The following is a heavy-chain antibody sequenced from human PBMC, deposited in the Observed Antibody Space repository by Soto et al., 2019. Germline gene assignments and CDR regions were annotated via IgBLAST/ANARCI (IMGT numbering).Heavy chain of an antibody. J-gene: IGHJ4*02. CDR3: ARDRSYYYESSGYPFDY. D-gene: IGHD3-22*01. CDR1: GYTFDIYG. CDR2: ISVDNGDT. V-gene: IGHV1-18*01. Sequence: QVQLVQSGGEVRKPGASVKVSCKASGYTFDIYGISWVRQVPGQGPEWMGWISVDNGDTKYAQKFQDRVIMTTDTSTSTAYMELRSLRSDDTAVYFCARDRSYYYESSGYPFDYWGQGTLVSVSS.